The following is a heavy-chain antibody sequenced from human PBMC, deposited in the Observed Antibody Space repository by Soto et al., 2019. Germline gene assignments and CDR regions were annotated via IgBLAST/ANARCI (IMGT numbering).Heavy chain of an antibody. CDR1: GFTVSSNY. D-gene: IGHD3-22*01. V-gene: IGHV3-53*04. CDR3: AREDYYDSSGHAFAF. Sequence: PGGSLRLSCAASGFTVSSNYMSWVRQAPGKGLEWVSVIYSGGSTYYADSVKGRFTISRHNSKNTLYLQMNSLRAEDTAVYYCAREDYYDSSGHAFAFWSRGTMVTVSS. J-gene: IGHJ3*01. CDR2: IYSGGST.